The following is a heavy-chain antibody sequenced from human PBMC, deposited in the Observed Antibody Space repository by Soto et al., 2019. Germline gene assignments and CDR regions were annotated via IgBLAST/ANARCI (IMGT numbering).Heavy chain of an antibody. V-gene: IGHV1-69*06. Sequence: QVQLEQSGAEVKKPGSSVKISCKASGGTLSDHGFSWLRQAPGQGLEWVGGTIPVFNTAPYAPKFQGRVTSAADKSTNIAYMELGSLRSDDTAFYYCARGVYGSVNYYTGPSAFDSWCQGTLVIVSS. D-gene: IGHD3-10*01. J-gene: IGHJ3*02. CDR3: ARGVYGSVNYYTGPSAFDS. CDR1: GGTLSDHG. CDR2: TIPVFNTA.